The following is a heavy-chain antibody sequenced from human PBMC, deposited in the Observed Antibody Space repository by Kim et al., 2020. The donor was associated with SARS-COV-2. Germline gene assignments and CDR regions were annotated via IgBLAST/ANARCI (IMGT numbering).Heavy chain of an antibody. D-gene: IGHD2-2*03. CDR1: GFTLSSYE. CDR2: ISSSSSTI. Sequence: GGSLRLSCAASGFTLSSYEMNWVRQAPGKGLEWVSYISSSSSTIYYADSVKGRFTISRDNAKNSLYLQMNSLRAEDTAVYYCARQFMDSNTYSYVMDVWGQGTTVTVSS. CDR3: ARQFMDSNTYSYVMDV. J-gene: IGHJ6*02. V-gene: IGHV3-48*03.